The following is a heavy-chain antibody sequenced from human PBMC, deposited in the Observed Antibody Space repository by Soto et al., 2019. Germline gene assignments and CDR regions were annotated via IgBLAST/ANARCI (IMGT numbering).Heavy chain of an antibody. CDR3: ARDLFVGRFGELYPESPVDY. CDR1: GGTFSSYA. V-gene: IGHV1-69*13. D-gene: IGHD3-10*01. CDR2: IIPIFGTA. Sequence: SVKVSCKASGGTFSSYAISWVRQAPGQGLEWMGGIIPIFGTANYAQKFQGRVTITADESTSTAYMELSSLRSEDTAVYYCARDLFVGRFGELYPESPVDYWGQGTLVTVSS. J-gene: IGHJ4*02.